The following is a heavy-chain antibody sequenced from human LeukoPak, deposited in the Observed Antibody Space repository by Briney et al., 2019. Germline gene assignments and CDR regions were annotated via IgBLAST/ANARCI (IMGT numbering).Heavy chain of an antibody. V-gene: IGHV3-30*18. D-gene: IGHD3-22*01. CDR3: AKVRGSSGYYRYYFDY. J-gene: IGHJ4*02. CDR2: ISYDGSNK. CDR1: GFTFSSYG. Sequence: QPGRSLRLSCAASGFTFSSYGMHWVRKAPGKGLEWVAVISYDGSNKYYADSVKGRFTISRDNSKNTLYLQMNSLRAEDTAVYYCAKVRGSSGYYRYYFDYWGQGTLVTVSS.